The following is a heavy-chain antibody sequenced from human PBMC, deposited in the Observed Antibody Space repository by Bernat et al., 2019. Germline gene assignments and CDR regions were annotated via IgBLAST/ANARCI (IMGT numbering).Heavy chain of an antibody. J-gene: IGHJ4*02. CDR3: ARHPHSSDWKYYFDQ. CDR1: GFTFTSYA. V-gene: IGHV3-23*01. CDR2: ISGGGASI. Sequence: EVQLLESGGGLIQPGGSLRLSCAASGFTFTSYALSWVRQAPGKGLEWVSAISGGGASIYYANSVEGRFTSSRDNSKNTLYLQMNSLRAEDTAVYYCARHPHSSDWKYYFDQWGQGTLVTVSS. D-gene: IGHD6-19*01.